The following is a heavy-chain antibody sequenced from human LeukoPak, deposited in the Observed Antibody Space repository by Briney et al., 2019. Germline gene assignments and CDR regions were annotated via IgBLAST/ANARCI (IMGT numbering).Heavy chain of an antibody. CDR3: ARDLYCSSTSCYNWFDP. CDR1: GYTFTGYY. J-gene: IGHJ5*02. CDR2: ISPNSGGT. Sequence: ASVKVSCKASGYTFTGYYMHWVRQAPGQGLEWMGWISPNSGGTNYAQKFQGRVTMTRDTSISTAYMELSRLRSDDTAVYYCARDLYCSSTSCYNWFDPWGQGTLVTVSS. D-gene: IGHD2-2*01. V-gene: IGHV1-2*02.